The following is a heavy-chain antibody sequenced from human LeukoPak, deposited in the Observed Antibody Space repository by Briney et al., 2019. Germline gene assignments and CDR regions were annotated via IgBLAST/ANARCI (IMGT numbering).Heavy chain of an antibody. V-gene: IGHV4-38-2*02. D-gene: IGHD5-18*01. CDR2: IYHSGST. Sequence: KSSETLSLTCTVSGGSISSYYWGWFRQPPGKGLEWLGSIYHSGSTYYNPSLKSRVTISVDTSKNQFSLKLSSVTAADTAVYYCASLGYSYGFGYMDVWGKGTTVTISS. CDR1: GGSISSYY. J-gene: IGHJ6*03. CDR3: ASLGYSYGFGYMDV.